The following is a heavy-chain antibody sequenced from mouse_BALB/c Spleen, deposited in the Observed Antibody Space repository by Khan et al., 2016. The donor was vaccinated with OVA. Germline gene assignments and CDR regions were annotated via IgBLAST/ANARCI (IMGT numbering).Heavy chain of an antibody. D-gene: IGHD1-1*01. Sequence: QVQLKESGPGLVQPSQSLSITCTVPDFSLTNYGVHRVRQPSGKGLEWLGVIWSGGSTDYNVAFISRLSISKDNSKSQVFFKMNSLQVDDTAIYYCARRDYGSSYGFAYWGQGTLVTVSA. CDR1: DFSLTNYG. V-gene: IGHV2-4*02. J-gene: IGHJ3*01. CDR2: IWSGGST. CDR3: ARRDYGSSYGFAY.